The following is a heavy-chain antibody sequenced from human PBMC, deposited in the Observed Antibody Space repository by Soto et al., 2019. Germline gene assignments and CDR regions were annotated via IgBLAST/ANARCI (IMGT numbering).Heavy chain of an antibody. V-gene: IGHV3-74*01. CDR1: GFTFSSYW. Sequence: EVQLVESGGGLVQPGGSLRLSCAASGFTFSSYWMHWVRQAPGKGLVWVSRINSDGSSTSYADSVKGRFTISRDNAKNKLYLQMNSLRAEDTAVYYCARDPRPYSGYDPLDYWGQGTLVTVSS. CDR3: ARDPRPYSGYDPLDY. CDR2: INSDGSST. J-gene: IGHJ4*02. D-gene: IGHD5-12*01.